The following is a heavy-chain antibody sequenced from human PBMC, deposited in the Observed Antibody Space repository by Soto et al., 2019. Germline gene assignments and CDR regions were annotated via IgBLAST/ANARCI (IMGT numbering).Heavy chain of an antibody. D-gene: IGHD6-6*01. Sequence: SETLSLTCTVSGGSISSSSYYWGWIRQPPGKGLEWIGSIYYSGSTYYNPSLKSRVAISVDTSKNQFSLKLSSVTAADTAVYYCAREWRGSSSPHFDYWGQGTLVTVSS. J-gene: IGHJ4*02. V-gene: IGHV4-39*02. CDR1: GGSISSSSYY. CDR2: IYYSGST. CDR3: AREWRGSSSPHFDY.